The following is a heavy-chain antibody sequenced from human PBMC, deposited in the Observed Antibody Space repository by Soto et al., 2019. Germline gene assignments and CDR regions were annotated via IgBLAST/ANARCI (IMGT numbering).Heavy chain of an antibody. CDR3: ARRLAPEGEYCSSTSCYIDYYYGMDV. CDR1: GGSVSSGSYY. CDR2: IYSSGST. J-gene: IGHJ6*02. Sequence: QVQLQESGPGLVKPSETLSLTCTVSGGSVSSGSYYWSWIRQPPGKGLEWIGNIYSSGSTNYNPSLKSRVTISVDTSKNQFSLKLSSVTAADTAVYYCARRLAPEGEYCSSTSCYIDYYYGMDVWGQGTTVTVSS. V-gene: IGHV4-61*01. D-gene: IGHD2-2*01.